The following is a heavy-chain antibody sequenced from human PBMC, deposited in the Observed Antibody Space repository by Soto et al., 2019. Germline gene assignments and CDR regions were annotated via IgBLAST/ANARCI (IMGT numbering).Heavy chain of an antibody. J-gene: IGHJ3*02. D-gene: IGHD5-12*01. CDR1: GGSISSGDYY. Sequence: SETLSLTCTVSGGSISSGDYYWSWIRQPPGKGLEWIGYIYYSGSTYYNPSLKSRVTISVDTSKNPFSLKLSSVTAADTAVYYCARVQMATILHAFDIWGHGTMVTVSS. V-gene: IGHV4-30-4*01. CDR2: IYYSGST. CDR3: ARVQMATILHAFDI.